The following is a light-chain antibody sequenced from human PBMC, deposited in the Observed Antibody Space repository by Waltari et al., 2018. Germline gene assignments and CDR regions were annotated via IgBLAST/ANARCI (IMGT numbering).Light chain of an antibody. CDR1: ESVLYSSNNKNH. CDR2: WAS. J-gene: IGKJ4*01. V-gene: IGKV4-1*01. CDR3: QQYYNTPLT. Sequence: KTSESVLYSSNNKNHLAWYQQKPGQPPKLLIYWASTRKSGVPDRFSGSGSETDFTLTVSSLQAEDVAVYYCQQYYNTPLTFGGGTKVEIK.